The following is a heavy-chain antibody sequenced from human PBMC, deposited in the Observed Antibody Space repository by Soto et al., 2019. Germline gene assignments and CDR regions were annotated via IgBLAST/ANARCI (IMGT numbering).Heavy chain of an antibody. CDR3: ARGAPGGSSSSWFDP. D-gene: IGHD6-13*01. CDR1: GYTFTGYY. Sequence: ASVKVSCKASGYTFTGYYMHWVRQAPGQGLEWMGSINPNSGGTNYAQKFQGRVTMTRDTSISTAYMELSRLRSDDTAVYYCARGAPGGSSSSWFDPWGQGTLVTVSS. J-gene: IGHJ5*02. V-gene: IGHV1-2*02. CDR2: INPNSGGT.